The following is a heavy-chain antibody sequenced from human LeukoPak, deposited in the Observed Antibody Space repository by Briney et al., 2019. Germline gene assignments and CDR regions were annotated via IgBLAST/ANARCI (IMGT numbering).Heavy chain of an antibody. J-gene: IGHJ6*03. V-gene: IGHV3-23*01. CDR2: ISGSGGST. CDR3: AKAVTTVTYYYYYMDV. Sequence: PGGSLRLSCAASGFTFSSYAMSWVRQAPGKGLEWVSAISGSGGSTYYADSVKGRFTISRDNSKNTLYLRMNSLRAEDTAVYYCAKAVTTVTYYYYYMDVWGKGTTVTVSS. CDR1: GFTFSSYA. D-gene: IGHD4-11*01.